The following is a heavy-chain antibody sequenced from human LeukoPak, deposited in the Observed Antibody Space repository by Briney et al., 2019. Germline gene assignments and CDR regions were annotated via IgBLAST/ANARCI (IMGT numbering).Heavy chain of an antibody. J-gene: IGHJ5*02. CDR1: GGCISSSSYY. V-gene: IGHV4-39*01. CDR3: ARHVEEWFDP. Sequence: SETLSLTCTVSGGCISSSSYYWGWIRQPPGKGLEWIGSIYYSGSTYYNPSLKSRVTISVDTSKNQFSLKLSSVTAADTAVYYCARHVEEWFDPWGQGTLVTVSS. CDR2: IYYSGST.